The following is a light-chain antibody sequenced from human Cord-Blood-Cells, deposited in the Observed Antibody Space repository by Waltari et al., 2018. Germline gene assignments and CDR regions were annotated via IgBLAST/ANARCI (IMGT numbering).Light chain of an antibody. CDR1: QDISNY. CDR3: QQYDNRPIT. V-gene: IGKV1-33*01. J-gene: IGKJ5*01. Sequence: DIQMTQSPSPLSASVGDRVTITCQASQDISNYLNWYQQKPGKAPKLLIYDASNLETGVPSRFSGSGSGTDFTFTISSLQPEDIATYYCQQYDNRPITFGQGTRLEIK. CDR2: DAS.